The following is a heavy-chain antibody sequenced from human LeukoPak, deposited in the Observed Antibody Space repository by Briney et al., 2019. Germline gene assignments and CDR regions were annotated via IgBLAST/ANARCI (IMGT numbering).Heavy chain of an antibody. J-gene: IGHJ6*03. D-gene: IGHD3-10*01. Sequence: PSETLSLTCAVSGGSISSYYWSWIRQPPGKGLEWIGYIYYSGSTNYNPSLKSRVTISVDTSKNQFSLKLSSVTAADTAVYYCARVRITMVRGVIPPGDYYYYYMDVWGKGTTVTISS. CDR1: GGSISSYY. V-gene: IGHV4-59*01. CDR3: ARVRITMVRGVIPPGDYYYYYMDV. CDR2: IYYSGST.